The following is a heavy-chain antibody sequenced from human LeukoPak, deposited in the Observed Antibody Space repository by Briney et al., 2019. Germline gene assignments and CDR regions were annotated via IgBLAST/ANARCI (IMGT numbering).Heavy chain of an antibody. CDR1: GFTFSSYA. Sequence: GGSLRLSCAASGFTFSSYAMSWVRQAPGKGLEWVSAISGSGGSTYYADSVKGRLTISRDNSKNTLYLQMNSLRAEDTAVYYCATSYYYDSSGYLGDDAFDIWGQGTMVTVSS. CDR2: ISGSGGST. D-gene: IGHD3-22*01. V-gene: IGHV3-23*01. CDR3: ATSYYYDSSGYLGDDAFDI. J-gene: IGHJ3*02.